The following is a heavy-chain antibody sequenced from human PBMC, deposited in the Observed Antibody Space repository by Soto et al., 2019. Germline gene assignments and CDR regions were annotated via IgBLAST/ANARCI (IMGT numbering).Heavy chain of an antibody. CDR2: SYHGGTT. D-gene: IGHD3-3*01. Sequence: SETLSLTCTVSGYSISSGSYWWWIRQPPGKGREWIGGSYHGGTTFYNPSLKSRVTLSVDTSKNQSSLRLTSVPAADTAVYYCARVRDWFDPWGQGTLVTVSS. CDR1: GYSISSGSY. V-gene: IGHV4-38-2*02. J-gene: IGHJ5*02. CDR3: ARVRDWFDP.